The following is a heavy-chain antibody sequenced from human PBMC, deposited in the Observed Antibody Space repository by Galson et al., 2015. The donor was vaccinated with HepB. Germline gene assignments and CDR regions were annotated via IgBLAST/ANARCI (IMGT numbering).Heavy chain of an antibody. Sequence: SLRLSCAASGFTFSSYAMSWARQAPGKGLEWVSAIRGSGGSTYYADSVKGRFTISRDNSKNTLYLQMNSLRAEDTAVYYCAKAEQEAKRGGDGYNLWGQGTLVTVSS. CDR1: GFTFSSYA. J-gene: IGHJ4*02. CDR3: AKAEQEAKRGGDGYNL. D-gene: IGHD5-24*01. V-gene: IGHV3-23*01. CDR2: IRGSGGST.